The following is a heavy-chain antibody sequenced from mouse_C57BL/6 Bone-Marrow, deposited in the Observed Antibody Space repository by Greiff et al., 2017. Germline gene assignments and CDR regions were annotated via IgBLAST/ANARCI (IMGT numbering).Heavy chain of an antibody. CDR2: INPSNGGT. CDR3: ARYAHYYGSSYGFAY. Sequence: QVHVKQPGTELVKPGASVKLSCKASGYTFTSYWMHWVKQRPGQGLEWIGNINPSNGGTNYNEKFKSKATLTVDKSSSTAYMQLSSLTSEDSAVYYCARYAHYYGSSYGFAYWGQGTLVTVSA. CDR1: GYTFTSYW. D-gene: IGHD1-1*01. V-gene: IGHV1-53*01. J-gene: IGHJ3*01.